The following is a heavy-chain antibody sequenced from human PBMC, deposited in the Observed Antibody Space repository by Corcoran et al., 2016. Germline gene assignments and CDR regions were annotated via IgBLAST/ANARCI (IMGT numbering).Heavy chain of an antibody. J-gene: IGHJ4*02. Sequence: QVQLVQSGAEVKKPGASVKVSCKSSGYTFTGYYMHWVRQSPGQGLEWMGWINPNSGGTNYAQKFQGRVTMTRDTSISTAYMELSRLRSDDTAVYYWASTTVGATNYFDYWGQGPLVTVSS. D-gene: IGHD1-26*01. CDR2: INPNSGGT. CDR1: GYTFTGYY. V-gene: IGHV1-2*02. CDR3: ASTTVGATNYFDY.